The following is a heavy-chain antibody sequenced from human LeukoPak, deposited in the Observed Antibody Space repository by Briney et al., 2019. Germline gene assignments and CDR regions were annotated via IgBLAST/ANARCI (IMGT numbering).Heavy chain of an antibody. V-gene: IGHV3-23*01. J-gene: IGHJ4*02. Sequence: GGSLRLSCAASGFTISTYAITWVRQAPGKGLDWVSSITSSGATTYYADSVKGRFTISSDISKNTLYLQMNSLTAEDSAVYYCAKEFIAGDGHVDCDSWGQGTLVTVSS. CDR3: AKEFIAGDGHVDCDS. CDR2: ITSSGATT. CDR1: GFTISTYA. D-gene: IGHD5-24*01.